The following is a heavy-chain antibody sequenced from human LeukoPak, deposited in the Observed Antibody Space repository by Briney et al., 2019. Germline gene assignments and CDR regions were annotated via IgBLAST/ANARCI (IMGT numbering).Heavy chain of an antibody. CDR3: ARDLRSDYGDY. Sequence: PGGSLRLSCAASGFIFRSYGMHWVRQAPGKGLEWVAVISYDGSNEYYGDSVKGRFTISRDNSKNTLHLQMNGLRVEDTAVYYCARDLRSDYGDYWGQGTLVTVSS. D-gene: IGHD3-3*01. J-gene: IGHJ4*02. CDR2: ISYDGSNE. V-gene: IGHV3-30*03. CDR1: GFIFRSYG.